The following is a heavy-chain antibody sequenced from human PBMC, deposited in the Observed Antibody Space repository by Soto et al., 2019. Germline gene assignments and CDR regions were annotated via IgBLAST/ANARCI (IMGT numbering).Heavy chain of an antibody. J-gene: IGHJ4*02. V-gene: IGHV4-39*01. CDR2: IYSSGSR. CDR3: ARPRQGGLITCVFEY. D-gene: IGHD3-16*01. CDR1: GDSLSSSRHY. Sequence: SETLSLTCTVSGDSLSSSRHYWGWIRQPPGKGLEWIGSIYSSGSRYYNPSLKSRVTISVDTSKNQLSLQVNSVTAADTAVYYCARPRQGGLITCVFEYWGQGTLVTVSS.